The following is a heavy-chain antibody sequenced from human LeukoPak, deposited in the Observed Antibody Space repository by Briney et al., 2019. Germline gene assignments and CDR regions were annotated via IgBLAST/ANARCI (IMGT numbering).Heavy chain of an antibody. CDR3: ARGGNGAIDH. CDR1: GGSISSGGYY. V-gene: IGHV4-31*03. J-gene: IGHJ4*02. Sequence: SQTLSLTCTVSGGSISSGGYYWSWIRQHPGKGLEWIGYIYYSGSTYYNPSLKSRVTISVDTSKNQFSLKLSSVTAADTAVYYCARGGNGAIDHWGQGTLVTVSS. CDR2: IYYSGST. D-gene: IGHD4-23*01.